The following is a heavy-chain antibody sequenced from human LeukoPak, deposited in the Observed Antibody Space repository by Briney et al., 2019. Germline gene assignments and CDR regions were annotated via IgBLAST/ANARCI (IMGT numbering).Heavy chain of an antibody. CDR1: GGSFSGYY. CDR2: INHSGST. D-gene: IGHD3-22*01. V-gene: IGHV4-34*01. Sequence: SETLSLTCAVYGGSFSGYYWSWIRQPPGKGLEWIGEINHSGSTNYNPSLKSRSTISVDTSKNQFSLKLSSVSAADTAVYYCARGRLVIITTWARGTLVTVSS. CDR3: ARGRLVIITT. J-gene: IGHJ5*02.